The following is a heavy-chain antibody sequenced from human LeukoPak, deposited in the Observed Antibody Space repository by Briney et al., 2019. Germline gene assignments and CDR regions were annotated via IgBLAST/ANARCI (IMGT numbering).Heavy chain of an antibody. D-gene: IGHD3-10*01. J-gene: IGHJ4*02. CDR1: GFTFSSYG. CDR3: AREDYGSGSYYNVFYFDY. CDR2: IWYDGSNK. Sequence: GRSLRLSCAASGFTFSSYGMHWVRQAPGKGLEWVAVIWYDGSNKYYADPVKGRFTISRDNSKNTLYLQMNSLRAEDTAVYYCAREDYGSGSYYNVFYFDYWGQGTLVTVSS. V-gene: IGHV3-33*01.